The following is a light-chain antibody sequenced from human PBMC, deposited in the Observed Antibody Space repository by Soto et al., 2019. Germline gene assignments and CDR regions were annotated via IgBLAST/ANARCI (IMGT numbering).Light chain of an antibody. J-gene: IGLJ1*01. CDR3: KSYAGSNTYV. CDR2: EVV. Sequence: QSVLTQPASVSGSPGQSVTISCTGTKNDIGVYYFVIWYQPHPGKAPRLIIYEVVQRPSGVPDRFSGSKSGNTASLTVSGLQAADEADYFCKSYAGSNTYVFGSGSNSTVL. V-gene: IGLV2-8*01. CDR1: KNDIGVYYF.